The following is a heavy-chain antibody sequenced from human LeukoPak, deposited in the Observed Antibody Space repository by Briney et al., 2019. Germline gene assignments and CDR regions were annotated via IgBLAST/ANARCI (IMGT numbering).Heavy chain of an antibody. J-gene: IGHJ4*02. CDR3: AKDIASVAVAVGDY. V-gene: IGHV3-9*01. D-gene: IGHD6-19*01. CDR1: GFTFDDYA. Sequence: PGGSLRLSCAASGFTFDDYAMHWVRQAPGKGLEWVSGISWNSGSIDYADSVKGRFTISRDNAKNSLCLQMNSLRPEDTALYYCAKDIASVAVAVGDYWGQGTLVTVSS. CDR2: ISWNSGSI.